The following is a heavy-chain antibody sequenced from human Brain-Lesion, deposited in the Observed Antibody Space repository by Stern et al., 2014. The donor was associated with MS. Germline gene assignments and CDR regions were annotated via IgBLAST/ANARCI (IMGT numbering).Heavy chain of an antibody. J-gene: IGHJ4*02. D-gene: IGHD1-26*01. V-gene: IGHV4-39*01. CDR2: IYYSGFT. CDR1: GGPISSSTYY. CDR3: ARHDSVPRPSQLYSARDRGPGYFDY. Sequence: VQLVESGPGLVKPSETLSLTCTVSGGPISSSTYYWARIRQPPGQGLEWIGNIYYSGFTYYNPSLKSRVTISVDMTKNQFSLKLSSVTAADTAIYYCARHDSVPRPSQLYSARDRGPGYFDYWGQGTLVTVSS.